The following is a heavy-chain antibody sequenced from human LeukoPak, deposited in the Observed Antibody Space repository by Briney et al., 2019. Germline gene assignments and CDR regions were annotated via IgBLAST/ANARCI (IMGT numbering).Heavy chain of an antibody. CDR1: GYTFTVYY. Sequence: ASVKVSCKASGYTFTVYYMHWVRQAPGQGLEWMGWINPNSGGTNYAQKLQGRVTMTRDTSISTAYMELSRLTSDDTAVYYCARLVGLSTTASYWGQGTLVIVSS. J-gene: IGHJ4*02. D-gene: IGHD5/OR15-5a*01. CDR3: ARLVGLSTTASY. CDR2: INPNSGGT. V-gene: IGHV1-2*02.